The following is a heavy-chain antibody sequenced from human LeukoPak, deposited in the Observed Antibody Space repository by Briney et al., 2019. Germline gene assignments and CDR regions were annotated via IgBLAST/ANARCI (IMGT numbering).Heavy chain of an antibody. V-gene: IGHV1-18*01. D-gene: IGHD4-17*01. Sequence: ASVKVSCKASGYTFTSYGISWVRQAPGQGLEWMGWISAYNGNTNYAQKLQGRVTMTTDTSTSTAYMELRSLRSDDTAVYYCARDLSLYGAPDNWFDPWGQGTLVTVSS. CDR1: GYTFTSYG. CDR3: ARDLSLYGAPDNWFDP. CDR2: ISAYNGNT. J-gene: IGHJ5*02.